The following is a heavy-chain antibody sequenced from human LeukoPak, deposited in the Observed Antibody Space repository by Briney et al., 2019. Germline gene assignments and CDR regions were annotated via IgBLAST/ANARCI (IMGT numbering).Heavy chain of an antibody. CDR1: GFTFSSYS. V-gene: IGHV3-21*01. CDR3: ARAPYGDYDGYGMDV. D-gene: IGHD4-17*01. Sequence: PGGSLRLSCAASGFTFSSYSMNWVRQAPGKGLEWVSSISSSSSYIYYADSVKGRFTISRDNAKNSLYLQMNSLRAEDTAVCYCARAPYGDYDGYGMDVWGQGTTVTVSS. CDR2: ISSSSSYI. J-gene: IGHJ6*02.